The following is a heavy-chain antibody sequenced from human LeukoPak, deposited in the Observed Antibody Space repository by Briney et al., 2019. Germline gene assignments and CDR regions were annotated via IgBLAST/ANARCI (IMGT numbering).Heavy chain of an antibody. CDR2: TYYRSKWYY. V-gene: IGHV6-1*01. J-gene: IGHJ6*02. D-gene: IGHD5-18*01. CDR3: ARDSPESDTAMDISYYYYYGMDV. Sequence: SQTLSLTCAISGDSVSSNSAAWNWIRQSPSRGLEWLGRTYYRSKWYYDYAVSVKSRITINPDTSKNQFSLQLNSVTPEDTAVYYCARDSPESDTAMDISYYYYYGMDVWGQGTTVTVSS. CDR1: GDSVSSNSAA.